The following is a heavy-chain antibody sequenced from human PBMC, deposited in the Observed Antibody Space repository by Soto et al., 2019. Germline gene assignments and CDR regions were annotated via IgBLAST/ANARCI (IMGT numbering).Heavy chain of an antibody. CDR2: IYYSGST. Sequence: SETLSLTCTVSGGSISSSSYYWGWIVQPPGKGLEWIGSIYYSGSTYYNPSLKSRVTISVDTSKNQFSLKLSSVTAADTAVYYCARHSDYSSGWADYWGQGTLVTVSS. CDR3: ARHSDYSSGWADY. J-gene: IGHJ4*02. V-gene: IGHV4-39*01. CDR1: GGSISSSSYY. D-gene: IGHD6-19*01.